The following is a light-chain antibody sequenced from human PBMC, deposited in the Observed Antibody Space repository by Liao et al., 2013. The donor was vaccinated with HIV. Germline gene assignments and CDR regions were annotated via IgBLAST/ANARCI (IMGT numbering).Light chain of an antibody. Sequence: YELTQPPSVSVSPGQTATIACSGDKVGDKYVSWYQQKPGQSPVLVIYQDNKRPSGIPERFSGSNSGNTATLTISGTQAMDEADYYCQAWDSNSYVFGTGTKVTVL. CDR1: KVGDKY. V-gene: IGLV3-1*01. CDR2: QDN. CDR3: QAWDSNSYV. J-gene: IGLJ1*01.